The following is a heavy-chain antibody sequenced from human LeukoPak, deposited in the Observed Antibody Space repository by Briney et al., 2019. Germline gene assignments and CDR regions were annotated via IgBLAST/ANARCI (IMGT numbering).Heavy chain of an antibody. CDR2: IKKTGSET. Sequence: PGGSLRLSCAASGFTFSHFWMSWVRQAPGKGLEWVAYIKKTGSETYYVDSVKGRFTITRDNTRNSLFLQMYSLRAEDTAVYFCARDQDCSGGSCYWHWGQGTLVTVSS. D-gene: IGHD2-15*01. V-gene: IGHV3-7*01. CDR1: GFTFSHFW. CDR3: ARDQDCSGGSCYWH. J-gene: IGHJ4*02.